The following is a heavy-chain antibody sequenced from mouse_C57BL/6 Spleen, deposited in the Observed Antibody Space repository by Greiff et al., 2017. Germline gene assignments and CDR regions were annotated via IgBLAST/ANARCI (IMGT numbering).Heavy chain of an antibody. Sequence: EVQLQESGEGLVKPGGSLKLSCAASGFTFSSYAMSWVRQTPEKRLEWVAYISSGGDYIYYADTVKGRFTISRDNARNTLYLQMSSLKSEDTAMYYCTRGEGYYYGPWYFDVWGTGTTVTVSS. CDR1: GFTFSSYA. J-gene: IGHJ1*03. D-gene: IGHD1-1*01. CDR2: ISSGGDYI. CDR3: TRGEGYYYGPWYFDV. V-gene: IGHV5-9-1*02.